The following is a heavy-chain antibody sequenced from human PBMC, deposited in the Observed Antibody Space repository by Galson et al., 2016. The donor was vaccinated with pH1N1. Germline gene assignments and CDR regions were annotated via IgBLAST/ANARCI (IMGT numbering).Heavy chain of an antibody. CDR3: VRGLRGYNFT. CDR2: IYTGGST. V-gene: IGHV3-53*01. CDR1: GFTVSTNY. D-gene: IGHD5-18*01. J-gene: IGHJ4*02. Sequence: SLRLSCAASGFTVSTNYMSWVRQAPGKGLEWVSLIYTGGSTYYADSVKGRFTISRDNSKNTLYLQMNSLRADDTAVYYCVRGLRGYNFTWGQGTLVTVSS.